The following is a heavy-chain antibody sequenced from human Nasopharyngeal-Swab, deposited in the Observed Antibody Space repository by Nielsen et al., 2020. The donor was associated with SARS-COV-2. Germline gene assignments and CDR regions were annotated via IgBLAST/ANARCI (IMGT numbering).Heavy chain of an antibody. D-gene: IGHD3-22*01. CDR2: IYYSGST. CDR1: GGSISSSSYY. J-gene: IGHJ4*02. Sequence: SETLSLTCTVSGGSISSSSYYWGWIRQPPGKGLEWIGRIYYSGSTYYNPSLKSRVTISVDTSKNQFSLKLSSVTAADTAVYYCARINYYDSSGYYSWGQGTLVTVSS. CDR3: ARINYYDSSGYYS. V-gene: IGHV4-39*01.